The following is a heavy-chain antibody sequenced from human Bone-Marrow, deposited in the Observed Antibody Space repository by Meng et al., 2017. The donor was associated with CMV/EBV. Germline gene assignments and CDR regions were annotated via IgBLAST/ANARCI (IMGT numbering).Heavy chain of an antibody. CDR3: AREVSGYSSGWPRRYFDY. Sequence: YTFTGYYMHWVRQAPGQGLEWMGWINPNSGGTNYAQKFQGRVTMTRDTSISTAYMELGRLRSDDTAVYYCAREVSGYSSGWPRRYFDYWGQGTLVTVSS. CDR1: YTFTGYY. D-gene: IGHD6-19*01. J-gene: IGHJ4*02. CDR2: INPNSGGT. V-gene: IGHV1-2*02.